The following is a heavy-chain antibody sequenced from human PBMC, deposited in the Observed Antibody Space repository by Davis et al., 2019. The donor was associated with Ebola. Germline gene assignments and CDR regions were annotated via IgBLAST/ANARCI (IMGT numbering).Heavy chain of an antibody. D-gene: IGHD2-15*01. V-gene: IGHV3-64*04. CDR1: GFTFSSYA. CDR2: ISGSGGST. J-gene: IGHJ6*02. Sequence: GESLKISCSASGFTFSSYAMHWVRQAPGKGLEWVSAISGSGGSTWYADSVKGRFTISRDNSKNTLYLQMNSLRAEDTAVYYCARGGCSGGSCSIYYYYGMDVWGQGTTVTVSS. CDR3: ARGGCSGGSCSIYYYYGMDV.